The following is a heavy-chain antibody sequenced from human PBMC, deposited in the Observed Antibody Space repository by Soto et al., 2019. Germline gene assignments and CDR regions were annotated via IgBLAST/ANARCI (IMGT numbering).Heavy chain of an antibody. D-gene: IGHD3-3*01. J-gene: IGHJ5*02. Sequence: QVRLGQSGAEGRSPGAQGRVSCKALGATFTSTFLNWCGQAPEQGLGGMEESNPTGGSTKYAQKFQGRVTMTRDTSRSTVYMELRSLRSDDTAIYYCARSSGGNFGIIIEGSNWFDPWGQGTLVTVSS. CDR2: SNPTGGST. CDR1: GATFTSTF. CDR3: ARSSGGNFGIIIEGSNWFDP. V-gene: IGHV1-46*01.